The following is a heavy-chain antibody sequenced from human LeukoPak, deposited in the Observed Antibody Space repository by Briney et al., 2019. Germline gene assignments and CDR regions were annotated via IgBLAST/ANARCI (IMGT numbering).Heavy chain of an antibody. V-gene: IGHV4-59*01. CDR3: ARSHFRITIIGVVMNWFDP. CDR1: GGSISSYY. J-gene: IGHJ5*02. D-gene: IGHD3-3*01. Sequence: PSETLSLTCTVSGGSISSYYWSWIRQPPGKGLEWIGYIYYSGSTNYNPSLKSRVTISVDTSKNQFSLKLSSVTAADTAVYYCARSHFRITIIGVVMNWFDPWGQGTLVTVSS. CDR2: IYYSGST.